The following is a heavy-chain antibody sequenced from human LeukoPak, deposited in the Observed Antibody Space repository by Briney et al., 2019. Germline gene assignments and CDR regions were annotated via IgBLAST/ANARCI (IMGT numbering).Heavy chain of an antibody. V-gene: IGHV3-30*04. D-gene: IGHD3-10*01. CDR1: GFTFSSYV. CDR2: ISYDGSNE. Sequence: PGGSLRLSCAASGFTFSSYVMHWVRQAPGKGLEWVAIISYDGSNEYYADSVKGRFTISRDNSKNTLYLQMNSLRAEDTAVYYCAKAESGAFDYWGQGTLVTVSS. CDR3: AKAESGAFDY. J-gene: IGHJ4*02.